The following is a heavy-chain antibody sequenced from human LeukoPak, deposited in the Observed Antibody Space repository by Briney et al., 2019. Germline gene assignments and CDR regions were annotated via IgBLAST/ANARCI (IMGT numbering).Heavy chain of an antibody. Sequence: GRSLRLSCAASGFTFDDYAMHWVRQPPGRGLEWVSGIDWDSGNIVYADAVKGRFTISRDNAKNSLYLEMNNLRTEDTALYYCAKDDEYDNSGAFDYWGRGTLVTVSS. J-gene: IGHJ4*02. CDR2: IDWDSGNI. D-gene: IGHD1-1*01. V-gene: IGHV3-9*01. CDR3: AKDDEYDNSGAFDY. CDR1: GFTFDDYA.